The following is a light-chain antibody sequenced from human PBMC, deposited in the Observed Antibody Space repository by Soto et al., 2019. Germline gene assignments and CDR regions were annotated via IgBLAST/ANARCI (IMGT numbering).Light chain of an antibody. CDR2: DPS. V-gene: IGKV3-11*01. CDR1: QSVSSY. Sequence: EIMLTQSPPTLSLSPGERATLSCKASQSVSSYLAWYQQKPGQAPTLLIYDPSNRATGIPARFSGSGSGTDFTLTISSLEPEDFAVYYCQQRSNWPLTFGGGTKVEIK. J-gene: IGKJ4*01. CDR3: QQRSNWPLT.